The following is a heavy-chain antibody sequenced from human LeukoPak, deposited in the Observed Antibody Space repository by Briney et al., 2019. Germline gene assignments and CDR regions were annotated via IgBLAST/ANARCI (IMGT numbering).Heavy chain of an antibody. V-gene: IGHV4-59*01. CDR3: ARETYYDFWSGYHNWFDP. J-gene: IGHJ5*02. Sequence: SETLSLTCTVSGGSISSYYWSWIRQPPGKGLEWIGYIYYSGRTNYNPSLKSRVTISVDTSKNQFSLKLSSVTAADTAVYYCARETYYDFWSGYHNWFDPWGQGTLVTVSS. D-gene: IGHD3-3*01. CDR1: GGSISSYY. CDR2: IYYSGRT.